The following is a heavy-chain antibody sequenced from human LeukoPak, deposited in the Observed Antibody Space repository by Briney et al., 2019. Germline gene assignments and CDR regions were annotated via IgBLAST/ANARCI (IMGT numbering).Heavy chain of an antibody. CDR1: GGSFSGYY. Sequence: SETLSLTCAVYGGSFSGYYWSWIRQPPGKGLEWIGEINHTGSTNYNPSLKSRVTISVDTSKNQFSLKLSSVTAADTAVYYCARHGRSGWYVFDYWGQGTLVTVSS. V-gene: IGHV4-34*01. D-gene: IGHD6-19*01. J-gene: IGHJ4*02. CDR3: ARHGRSGWYVFDY. CDR2: INHTGST.